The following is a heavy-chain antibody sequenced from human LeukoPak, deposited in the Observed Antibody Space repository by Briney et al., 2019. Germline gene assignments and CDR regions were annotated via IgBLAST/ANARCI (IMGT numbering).Heavy chain of an antibody. CDR3: ARVVVVAATLVYYFDY. CDR2: IYYSGST. D-gene: IGHD2-15*01. CDR1: GGSISSGGYY. Sequence: SGPGLVKPSQTLSLTCTVSGGSISSGGYYWSWIRQHPGKGLEWIGYIYYSGSTYYNPSLKRRVTMSVDTSKNQFSLKLSSVTAADTAVYYCARVVVVAATLVYYFDYWGQGTLVTVSS. J-gene: IGHJ4*02. V-gene: IGHV4-31*03.